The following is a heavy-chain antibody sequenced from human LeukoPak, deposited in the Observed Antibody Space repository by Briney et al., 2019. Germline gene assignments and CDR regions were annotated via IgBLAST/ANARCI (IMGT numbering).Heavy chain of an antibody. CDR2: ISSNGGSI. D-gene: IGHD6-19*01. J-gene: IGHJ2*01. CDR3: ARDTCGCGSGWHLYWYFDL. V-gene: IGHV3-64*01. CDR1: GFTFNKYA. Sequence: GGSLRLSCAASGFTFNKYAMHWVRQAPGKELEYVSAISSNGGSIHYANSVKGRFTISRDNSKNTLYLQMDSLRAEDMAVYYCARDTCGCGSGWHLYWYFDLWGRGTLVTVSS.